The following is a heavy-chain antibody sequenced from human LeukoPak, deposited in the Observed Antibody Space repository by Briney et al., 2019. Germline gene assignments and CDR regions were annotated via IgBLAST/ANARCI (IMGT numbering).Heavy chain of an antibody. CDR1: GFTFSSYW. D-gene: IGHD5-24*01. CDR3: ARDGRRDRDGYNPTYYFDY. CDR2: IKQDGSEK. V-gene: IGHV3-7*03. J-gene: IGHJ4*02. Sequence: PGGSLRPSCAASGFTFSSYWMSWVRQAPGKGLEWVANIKQDGSEKYYVDSVKGRFTISRDNAKNSLYLQMNSLRAEDTAVYYCARDGRRDRDGYNPTYYFDYWGQGTLVTVSS.